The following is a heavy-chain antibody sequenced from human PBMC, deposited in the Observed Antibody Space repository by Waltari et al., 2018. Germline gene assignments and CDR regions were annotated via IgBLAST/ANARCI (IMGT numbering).Heavy chain of an antibody. J-gene: IGHJ2*01. CDR2: INHSGST. CDR3: ARGLPFRKRGQQLAHGYFDL. CDR1: GGSFSGYY. D-gene: IGHD6-13*01. V-gene: IGHV4-34*01. Sequence: QVQLQQWGAGLLKPSETLSLTCAVYGGSFSGYYWSWIRQPPGKGLEWIGEINHSGSTNYNPSPKSRVTISVDTSKNQFSLKLSSVTAADTAVYYCARGLPFRKRGQQLAHGYFDLWGRGTLVTVSS.